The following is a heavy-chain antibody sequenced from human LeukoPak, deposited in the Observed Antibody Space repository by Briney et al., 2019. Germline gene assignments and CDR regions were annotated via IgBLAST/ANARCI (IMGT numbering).Heavy chain of an antibody. CDR3: ATTPSYCSSTSCYIGWFDP. CDR1: GYTLTELS. V-gene: IGHV1-24*01. J-gene: IGHJ5*02. Sequence: GASVKVSCKVSGYTLTELSMHWARQAPGKGLEWMGGFDPEDGETIYAQKFQGRVTMTEDTSTDTAYMELSSLRSEDTAVYYCATTPSYCSSTSCYIGWFDPWGQGTLVTVSS. D-gene: IGHD2-2*02. CDR2: FDPEDGET.